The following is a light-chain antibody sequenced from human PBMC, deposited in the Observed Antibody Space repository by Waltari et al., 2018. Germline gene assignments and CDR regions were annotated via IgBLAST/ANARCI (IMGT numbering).Light chain of an antibody. CDR2: KAS. CDR1: QTISSW. V-gene: IGKV1-5*03. Sequence: DIQMTQSPSTLSASVGDRVTITCRASQTISSWVAWYQQKPGKAPKLLIYKASTLESGVTSRFSGSGSGTEFTLIISSLQPDDFATYYCQQYDSNSGVFTFGPGTKVDIK. J-gene: IGKJ3*01. CDR3: QQYDSNSGVFT.